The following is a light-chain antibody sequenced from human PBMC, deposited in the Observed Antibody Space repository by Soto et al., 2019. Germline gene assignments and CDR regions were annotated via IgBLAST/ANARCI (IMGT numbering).Light chain of an antibody. J-gene: IGLJ7*01. CDR2: LNSDGSH. V-gene: IGLV4-69*01. CDR1: SGHSSYA. Sequence: QLVLTQSPSASASLGASVKLTCTLSSGHSSYAIAWHQQQPKKGPRYLMKLNSDGSHSKGDGIPDRFSGSSSGAERYLTIPSLQSEDEADYYCQTWGAGPAVFGGGTQLTVL. CDR3: QTWGAGPAV.